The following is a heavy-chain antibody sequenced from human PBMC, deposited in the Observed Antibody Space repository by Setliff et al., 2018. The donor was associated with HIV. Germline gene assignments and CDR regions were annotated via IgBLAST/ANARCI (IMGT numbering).Heavy chain of an antibody. D-gene: IGHD3-10*01. CDR3: ARDVRWELFPGYFYYYYMDV. CDR1: GDSITSRPY. V-gene: IGHV4-4*07. J-gene: IGHJ6*03. CDR2: IYTSGST. Sequence: PSETLSLTCTVSGDSITSRPYWTWVRQPAGKGLEWIGRIYTSGSTNYNPSLNSRVTILADTSKNHFSLELRSVTAADSAIYYCARDVRWELFPGYFYYYYMDVWGTGTTVTVSS.